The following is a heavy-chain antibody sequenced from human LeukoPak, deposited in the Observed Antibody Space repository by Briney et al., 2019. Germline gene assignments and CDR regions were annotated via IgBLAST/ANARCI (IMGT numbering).Heavy chain of an antibody. CDR1: GGSISSYS. J-gene: IGHJ6*03. CDR2: IYSNGST. CDR3: ARDYGARGLNRYYYYMHV. Sequence: SETLSLTCTVSGGSISSYSWSWIRQPAGKGLEWIGRIYSNGSTNYNPSLKSRVTMSVDTSKYQFSLNLSSVTAADTAVYYCARDYGARGLNRYYYYMHVWGKGTTVTISS. D-gene: IGHD3-10*01. V-gene: IGHV4-4*07.